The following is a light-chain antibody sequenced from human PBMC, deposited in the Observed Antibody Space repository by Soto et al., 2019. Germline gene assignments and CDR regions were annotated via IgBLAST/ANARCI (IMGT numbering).Light chain of an antibody. Sequence: QSALTQPASVSGSPGQSITISCTGTSSDVGAYNYVSWYQQHPGKAPQLMISEVSNRPSGVSNRFSGSKSGSTASLTISGLQAEDEAHYYCSSYTSTNTWVFGGGTKVTVL. J-gene: IGLJ3*02. CDR2: EVS. V-gene: IGLV2-14*01. CDR1: SSDVGAYNY. CDR3: SSYTSTNTWV.